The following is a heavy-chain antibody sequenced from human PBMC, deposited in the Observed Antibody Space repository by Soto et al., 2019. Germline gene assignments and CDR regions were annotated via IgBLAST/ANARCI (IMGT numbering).Heavy chain of an antibody. V-gene: IGHV3-7*03. D-gene: IGHD6-19*01. J-gene: IGHJ4*02. CDR1: GFTFSSYW. CDR3: ARDPIAVAGIFDY. CDR2: IKLDGSEK. Sequence: LRLSCAASGFTFSSYWMSWVRQAPGKGLEWVANIKLDGSEKYYVDSVKGRFTISRDNAKNSLYLQMNSLRAEDTAVYYCARDPIAVAGIFDYWGQGTLVTVSS.